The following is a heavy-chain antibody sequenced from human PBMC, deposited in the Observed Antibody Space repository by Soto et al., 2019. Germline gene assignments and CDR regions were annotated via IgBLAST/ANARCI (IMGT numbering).Heavy chain of an antibody. CDR1: GYTFTSDD. CDR2: LNLSGGST. CDR3: ARDHNFGFILYAMDV. Sequence: ASVKVSCKASGYTFTSDDMHWVRQAPGQGLEWMGILNLSGGSTTYAQKFQGRVTMTRDTSTSIVYMEMSSLKSEDTAVYYCARDHNFGFILYAMDVWGQGTTVTVSS. V-gene: IGHV1-46*01. J-gene: IGHJ6*02. D-gene: IGHD2-15*01.